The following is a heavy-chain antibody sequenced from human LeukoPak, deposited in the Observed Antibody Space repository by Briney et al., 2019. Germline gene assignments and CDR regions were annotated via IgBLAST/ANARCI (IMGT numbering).Heavy chain of an antibody. V-gene: IGHV1-2*06. CDR3: ARSADRRDGYKIPRDFDY. CDR1: GCTFTASY. Sequence: ASVKVSCKASGCTFTASYMYWVRQAPGQGLEWMGRINPNNGDTNYAQKFQGRVTMTRDTSISTAYMELSSLRVDDTAVYYCARSADRRDGYKIPRDFDYWGQGTLVTVSS. D-gene: IGHD5-24*01. J-gene: IGHJ4*02. CDR2: INPNNGDT.